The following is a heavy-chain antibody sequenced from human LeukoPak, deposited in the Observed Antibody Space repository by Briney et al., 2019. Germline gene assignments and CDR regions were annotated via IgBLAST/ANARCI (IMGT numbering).Heavy chain of an antibody. CDR1: GYTFTSYG. CDR3: ARGHYYDSSGYPNFDY. V-gene: IGHV1-18*01. J-gene: IGHJ4*02. CDR2: ISAYNGST. D-gene: IGHD3-22*01. Sequence: ASVKVSCKASGYTFTSYGISWVRQAPGQGLEWMGWISAYNGSTNYAQKLQGRVTMTTDTSTSTAYMELRSLRSDDTAVYYCARGHYYDSSGYPNFDYWGQGTLVTVSS.